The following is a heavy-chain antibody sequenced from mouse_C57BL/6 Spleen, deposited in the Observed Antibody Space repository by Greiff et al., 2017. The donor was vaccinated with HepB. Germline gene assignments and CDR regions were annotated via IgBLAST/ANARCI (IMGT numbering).Heavy chain of an antibody. CDR3: ARRYGNYFDY. V-gene: IGHV1-69*01. Sequence: QVQLKQPGAELVMPGASVKLSCKASGYTFTSYWMHWVKQRPGQGLEWIGEIDPSDSYTNYNQKFKGKSTLTVDKSSSTAYMQLSSLTSEDSAVYYCARRYGNYFDYWGQGTTLTVSS. D-gene: IGHD2-1*01. CDR1: GYTFTSYW. CDR2: IDPSDSYT. J-gene: IGHJ2*01.